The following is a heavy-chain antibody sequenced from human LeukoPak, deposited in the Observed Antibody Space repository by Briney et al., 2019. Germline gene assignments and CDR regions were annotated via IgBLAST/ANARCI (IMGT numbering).Heavy chain of an antibody. J-gene: IGHJ4*02. V-gene: IGHV1-46*01. CDR3: ASGPLQYYFDY. Sequence: ASVKVSCKASGYTFTSSYMHWVRQAPGQGLEWMGIIYPSGGSTSYAQKFQGRVTMTRDMSTSTVFMELSSLRSEDTAVYYCASGPLQYYFDYWGQGTLVTVSS. CDR2: IYPSGGST. CDR1: GYTFTSSY.